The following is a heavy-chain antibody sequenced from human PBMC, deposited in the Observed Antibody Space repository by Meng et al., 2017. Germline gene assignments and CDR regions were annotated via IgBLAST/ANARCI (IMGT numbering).Heavy chain of an antibody. CDR3: ARGTRYNSGNWFDP. J-gene: IGHJ5*02. D-gene: IGHD3-10*01. V-gene: IGHV3-21*04. Sequence: GGSLRLSCAASGFTFSSYSMNWVRQAPGKGLEWVSSISSSSSYIYYADSVKGRFTISRDNSKNTLYLQMNSLRAEDTAVYYCARGTRYNSGNWFDPWGQGTLVTVSS. CDR1: GFTFSSYS. CDR2: ISSSSSYI.